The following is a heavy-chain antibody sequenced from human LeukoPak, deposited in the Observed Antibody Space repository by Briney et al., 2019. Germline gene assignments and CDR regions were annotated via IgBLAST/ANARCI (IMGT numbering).Heavy chain of an antibody. CDR2: IYTSGST. D-gene: IGHD3-10*01. Sequence: PSETLSLTCTVSGGSISSGGYYWSWIRQPAGKGLEWIGRIYTSGSTNYNPSLKSRVTISVDTSKNQFSLKLSSVTAADTAVYYCARGGYYGLGNDFRFDPWGQGTLVTVSS. V-gene: IGHV4-61*02. CDR1: GGSISSGGYY. J-gene: IGHJ5*02. CDR3: ARGGYYGLGNDFRFDP.